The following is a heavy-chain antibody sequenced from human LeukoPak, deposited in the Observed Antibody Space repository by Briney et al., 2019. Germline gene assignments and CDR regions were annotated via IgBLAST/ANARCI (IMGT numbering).Heavy chain of an antibody. V-gene: IGHV3-9*01. Sequence: GRSLRLSCAASGFTFDDYAMHWVRQAPGKGLEWVSGISWNSGSIGYADSVKGRFNISRDNANNSLYLQMNSLRAEDTALYYCAKDTSDYGDFYNWFDPWGQGTLVTVSS. J-gene: IGHJ5*02. D-gene: IGHD4-17*01. CDR3: AKDTSDYGDFYNWFDP. CDR1: GFTFDDYA. CDR2: ISWNSGSI.